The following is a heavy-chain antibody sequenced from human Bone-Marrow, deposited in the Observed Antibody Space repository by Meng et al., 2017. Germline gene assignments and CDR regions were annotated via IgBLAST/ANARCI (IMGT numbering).Heavy chain of an antibody. D-gene: IGHD6-6*01. CDR2: INPNSGGT. J-gene: IGHJ3*02. V-gene: IGHV1-2*06. CDR3: VPSIAAPGAFDI. Sequence: ASVKVSCKASGYTFTGYYMHWVRQAPGQGLEWMGRINPNSGGTNYAQKFQGRVTMTRDTSISTAYMELSRLRSDDTAVYYCVPSIAAPGAFDIWGQGTMVTVSS. CDR1: GYTFTGYY.